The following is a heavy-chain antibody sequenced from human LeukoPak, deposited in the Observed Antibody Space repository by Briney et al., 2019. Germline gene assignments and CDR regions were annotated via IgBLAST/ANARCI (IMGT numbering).Heavy chain of an antibody. D-gene: IGHD4-11*01. Sequence: ASVKVSCKASGYSFTGYYIHWLRQAPGHGLEWLGWTNVLTGDTNYGQKFQDRVSLARDTSISTAYMTLSGLRLDDSAVYFCARGNPRRLTTHLLFDLWGQGTLLSVSS. CDR3: ARGNPRRLTTHLLFDL. CDR1: GYSFTGYY. CDR2: TNVLTGDT. J-gene: IGHJ5*02. V-gene: IGHV1-2*02.